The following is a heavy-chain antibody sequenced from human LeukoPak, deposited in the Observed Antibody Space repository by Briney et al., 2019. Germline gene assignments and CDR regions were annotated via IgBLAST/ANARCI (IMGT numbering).Heavy chain of an antibody. CDR2: IYYSGST. D-gene: IGHD2-2*01. Sequence: SETLSLTCTVSGGSISSYYWSWIRQPLGKGLEWIGYIYYSGSTNYNPSLKSRVTISVDTSKNQFSLKLSSVTAADTAVYYCARVYCSSTSCYHFDYWGQGTLVTVSS. CDR1: GGSISSYY. V-gene: IGHV4-59*01. CDR3: ARVYCSSTSCYHFDY. J-gene: IGHJ4*02.